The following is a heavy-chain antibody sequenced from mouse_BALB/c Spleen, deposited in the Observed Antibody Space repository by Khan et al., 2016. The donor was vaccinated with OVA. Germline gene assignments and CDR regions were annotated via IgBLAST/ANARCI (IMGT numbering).Heavy chain of an antibody. CDR2: MHFSGRT. CDR1: GYSITSDYS. D-gene: IGHD2-4*01. CDR3: SILDYDGIDH. J-gene: IGHJ2*01. Sequence: EVQLQESGPDLVEPSQSLSLTCTVTGYSITSDYSWHWIRQFPGNKLEWLGYMHFSGRTNYNPSLKSRISITRDTSKNQFFLQLNSVTTEDSAPYYCSILDYDGIDHWGQGTTLPGSS. V-gene: IGHV3-1*02.